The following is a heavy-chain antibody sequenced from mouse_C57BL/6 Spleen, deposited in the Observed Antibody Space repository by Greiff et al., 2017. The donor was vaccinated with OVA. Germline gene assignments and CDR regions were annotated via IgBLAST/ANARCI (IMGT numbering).Heavy chain of an antibody. CDR2: IDPSDSYT. V-gene: IGHV1-59*01. Sequence: QVQLKQPGAELVRPGTSVKLSCKASGYTFTSYWMHWVKQRPGQGLEWIGVIDPSDSYTNYNQKFKGKATLTVDTSSSTAYMQLSSLTSEDSAVYYCARLGHYDYSWFAYWGQGTLVTVSA. D-gene: IGHD2-4*01. CDR3: ARLGHYDYSWFAY. J-gene: IGHJ3*01. CDR1: GYTFTSYW.